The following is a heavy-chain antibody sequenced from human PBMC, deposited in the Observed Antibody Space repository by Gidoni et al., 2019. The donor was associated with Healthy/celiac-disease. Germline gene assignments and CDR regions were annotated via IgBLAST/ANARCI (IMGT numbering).Heavy chain of an antibody. J-gene: IGHJ4*02. CDR3: ARAGYSYAFYY. CDR2: INHNSGGT. V-gene: IGHV1-2*02. Sequence: QVPLVQSGAEVQKPGASVKVSCQASGYTFTGYYMHWVRQAPGQGLEWMGWINHNSGGTNYAQKFQGRVTMTRDTSISTAYMELSRLRSDDTAVYYCARAGYSYAFYYWGQGTLVTVSS. CDR1: GYTFTGYY. D-gene: IGHD5-18*01.